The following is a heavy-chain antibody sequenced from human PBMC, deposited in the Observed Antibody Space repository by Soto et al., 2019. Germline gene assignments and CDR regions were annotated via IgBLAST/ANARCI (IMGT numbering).Heavy chain of an antibody. CDR1: GFTFSSYG. CDR3: ARDTGYYYYGMDV. J-gene: IGHJ6*02. V-gene: IGHV3-33*01. CDR2: IWYDGSNK. D-gene: IGHD4-17*01. Sequence: GGSLRLSCAASGFTFSSYGMHCVRQAPGKVLEWVAVIWYDGSNKYYADSVKGRFTISRDNSKNTLYLQMTSLRAEDTAVYYCARDTGYYYYGMDVWGQGTTVTVSS.